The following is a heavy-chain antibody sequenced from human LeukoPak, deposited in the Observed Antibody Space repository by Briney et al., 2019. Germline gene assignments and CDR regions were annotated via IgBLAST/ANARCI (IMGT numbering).Heavy chain of an antibody. CDR2: IIPIFGTA. Sequence: ASVKVSCKASGGTFSSYAIRWVRQAPGQGLEWMGRIIPIFGTANYAQKFQGRVTITTDESTSTAYMELSSLRSEDTAVYYCASARYSSGWYLEYFQHWGQGTLVTVSS. D-gene: IGHD6-19*01. J-gene: IGHJ1*01. CDR3: ASARYSSGWYLEYFQH. CDR1: GGTFSSYA. V-gene: IGHV1-69*05.